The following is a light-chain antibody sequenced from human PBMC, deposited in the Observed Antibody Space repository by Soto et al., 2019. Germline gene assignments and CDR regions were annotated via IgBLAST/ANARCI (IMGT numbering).Light chain of an antibody. CDR2: GAS. CDR3: QQFET. J-gene: IGKJ4*01. CDR1: QTVGSSF. V-gene: IGKV3-20*01. Sequence: VCAESPTSVDLCGGRITTHSCRASQTVGSSFLAWYQQKRGQAPRLLIYGASNRATGIPDRFSGSGSGADFTLTINRLEPEDFAVYYCQQFETFGGGTKVDIK.